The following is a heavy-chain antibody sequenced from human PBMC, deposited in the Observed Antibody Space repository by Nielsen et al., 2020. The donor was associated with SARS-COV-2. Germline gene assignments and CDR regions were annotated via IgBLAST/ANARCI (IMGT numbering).Heavy chain of an antibody. CDR2: ISGSGGST. Sequence: GGSLRLSCAASGFTFSSYGMHWVRQAPGKGLEWVSAISGSGGSTYYADSVKGRFTISRDNSKNTLYLQMNSLRAEDTAVYYCAKTGAAAGTPYYYMDVWGKGTTVTVSS. CDR3: AKTGAAAGTPYYYMDV. CDR1: GFTFSSYG. D-gene: IGHD6-13*01. V-gene: IGHV3-23*01. J-gene: IGHJ6*03.